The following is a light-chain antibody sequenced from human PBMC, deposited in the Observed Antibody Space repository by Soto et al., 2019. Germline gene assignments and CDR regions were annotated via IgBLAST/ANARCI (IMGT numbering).Light chain of an antibody. CDR2: WAS. Sequence: DIVMSQSPDSLAVSLGERATINCKSSQTLLYSYNKKDCISWYQQRPGQSPKVLISWASTRESGVPDRFTGGGSGTHFTLTITNVQAEDVAVYYCQQYYSTPLTFGQGTKVEI. J-gene: IGKJ1*01. CDR1: QTLLYSYNKKDC. CDR3: QQYYSTPLT. V-gene: IGKV4-1*01.